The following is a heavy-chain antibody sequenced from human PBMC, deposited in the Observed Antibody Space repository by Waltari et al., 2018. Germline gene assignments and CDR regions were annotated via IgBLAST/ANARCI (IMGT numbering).Heavy chain of an antibody. Sequence: EVQLVQSGAEVKQPGESLKISCKASGYSFTTYWIGWVRQVPGEGLEWVGITYPGGSDTRYTPSFRGHVTISTDKSIDTAYLQWRSLKASDSAIYYCARQGYHDWVGVDYWGQGTLVAVSS. D-gene: IGHD3-9*01. CDR2: TYPGGSDT. J-gene: IGHJ4*02. CDR3: ARQGYHDWVGVDY. CDR1: GYSFTTYW. V-gene: IGHV5-51*01.